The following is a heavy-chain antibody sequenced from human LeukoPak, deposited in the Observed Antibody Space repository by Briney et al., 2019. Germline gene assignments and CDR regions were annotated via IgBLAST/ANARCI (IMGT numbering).Heavy chain of an antibody. CDR3: ATELRWKDH. CDR2: MKPNSGNT. Sequence: ASVKVSCKASGYTFTNYDINWVRQATGQGLEWMGYMKPNSGNTGYAQKFQGRVAMTRDTSISTAYMELSSLTSEDTAVYYCATELRWKDHWGQGTLVTVSS. D-gene: IGHD4-23*01. CDR1: GYTFTNYD. V-gene: IGHV1-8*01. J-gene: IGHJ4*02.